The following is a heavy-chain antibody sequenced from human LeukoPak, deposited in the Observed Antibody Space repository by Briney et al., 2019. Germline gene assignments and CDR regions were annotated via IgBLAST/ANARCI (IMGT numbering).Heavy chain of an antibody. CDR3: ARELRTFDS. CDR1: GFTFSSYW. J-gene: IGHJ4*02. CDR2: IKHNGDEL. D-gene: IGHD3-16*01. Sequence: HPGGSLRLSCAASGFTFSSYWMTWVRQAPGKGLEWVANIKHNGDELNYVDSVEDRFTISRENAKTSLYLHMTSLRAEDTAFYYCARELRTFDSWGQGTLVTVSS. V-gene: IGHV3-7*01.